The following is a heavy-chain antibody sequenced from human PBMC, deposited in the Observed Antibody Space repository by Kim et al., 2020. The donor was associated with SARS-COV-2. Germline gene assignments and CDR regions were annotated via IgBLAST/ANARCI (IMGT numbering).Heavy chain of an antibody. CDR2: ISGSGGST. Sequence: LSLTCAASGFTFSSYAMSWVRQAPGKGLEWVSAISGSGGSTYYADSVKGRFTISRDNSKNTLYLQMNSLRAEDTAVYYCAKGGLGIAAPVDIWGQGTMVTVSS. CDR3: AKGGLGIAAPVDI. CDR1: GFTFSSYA. V-gene: IGHV3-23*01. J-gene: IGHJ3*02. D-gene: IGHD6-13*01.